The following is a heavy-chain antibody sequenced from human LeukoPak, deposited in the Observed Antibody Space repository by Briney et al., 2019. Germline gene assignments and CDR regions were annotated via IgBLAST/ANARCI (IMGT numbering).Heavy chain of an antibody. CDR2: ISYDGSNK. CDR1: GLIFRAYG. Sequence: GGSLRLSCVVSGLIFRAYGMHWVRQAPGKGLEWVAVISYDGSNKYYADSVKGRFTISRDNSKNTLYLQMNSLRAEDTAVYYCARGGGGSLTIAVAGPVDYWGQGTLVTVSS. J-gene: IGHJ4*02. D-gene: IGHD6-19*01. CDR3: ARGGGGSLTIAVAGPVDY. V-gene: IGHV3-30*19.